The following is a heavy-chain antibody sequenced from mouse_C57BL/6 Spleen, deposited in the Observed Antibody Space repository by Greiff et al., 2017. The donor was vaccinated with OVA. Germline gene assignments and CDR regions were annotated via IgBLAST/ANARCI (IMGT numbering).Heavy chain of an antibody. V-gene: IGHV5-6*01. CDR3: AKIFYYGYDNAMDY. CDR2: ISSGGSYT. J-gene: IGHJ4*01. D-gene: IGHD2-2*01. CDR1: GFTFSSYG. Sequence: EVKLVESGGDLVKPGGSLKLSCAASGFTFSSYGMSWVRQTPDKRLEWVATISSGGSYTYYPDSVKGRFTISRDNAKNTLYLQMSSLKSEDTAMYYCAKIFYYGYDNAMDYWGQGTSVTVSS.